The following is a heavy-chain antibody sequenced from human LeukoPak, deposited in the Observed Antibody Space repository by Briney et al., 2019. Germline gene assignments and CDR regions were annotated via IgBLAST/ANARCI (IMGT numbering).Heavy chain of an antibody. CDR1: GFTVSNSY. V-gene: IGHV3-53*01. CDR2: IYGGGST. Sequence: GGSLRLSCAASGFTVSNSYMSWVRQAPGKGLEWVSVIYGGGSTYYADSVKGRFTISRDNSKNTLYLQMNSLRAEDTAVYYCARGESITIFGVVQTSWAFDIWGQGTMVTVSS. D-gene: IGHD3-3*01. J-gene: IGHJ3*02. CDR3: ARGESITIFGVVQTSWAFDI.